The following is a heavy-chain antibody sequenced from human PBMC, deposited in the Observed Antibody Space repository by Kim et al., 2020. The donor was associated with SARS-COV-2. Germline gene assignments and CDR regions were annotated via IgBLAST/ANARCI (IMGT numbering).Heavy chain of an antibody. J-gene: IGHJ5*02. CDR3: TRDGVPNWFDP. V-gene: IGHV1-69*04. D-gene: IGHD3-10*01. Sequence: NSAQRFQGRVSMTADKSTNTAYMELTSLRLDDTAVYYCTRDGVPNWFDPWGQGTLVTVSS.